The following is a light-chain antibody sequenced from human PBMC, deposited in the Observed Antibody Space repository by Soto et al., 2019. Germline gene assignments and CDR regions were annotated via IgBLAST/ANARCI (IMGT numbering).Light chain of an antibody. CDR1: SSDVGGYNY. J-gene: IGLJ1*01. CDR3: SSYTSSSTLEDV. CDR2: EVS. Sequence: QSVLTQPASVSGSPGQSITISCTGTSSDVGGYNYVSWYQQHPGKAPKLMIYEVSNRPSGVSNRFSGSKSGNTASLTISGLQAADEADYYCSSYTSSSTLEDVFGTGTKVTVL. V-gene: IGLV2-14*01.